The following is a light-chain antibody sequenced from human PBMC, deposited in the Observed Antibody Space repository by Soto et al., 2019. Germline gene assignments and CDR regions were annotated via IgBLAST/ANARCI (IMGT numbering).Light chain of an antibody. CDR3: SSYAGSNNFVV. CDR1: SSDVGGYNY. CDR2: EVN. J-gene: IGLJ2*01. Sequence: QSVLTQPPSASGSPGQLVTISCTGTSSDVGGYNYVYWYQQHPGKAPKLMISEVNKRPSGVPDRFSGSKSGNTASLTVSGLQAEDEADYYCSSYAGSNNFVVFGGGTKLTVL. V-gene: IGLV2-8*01.